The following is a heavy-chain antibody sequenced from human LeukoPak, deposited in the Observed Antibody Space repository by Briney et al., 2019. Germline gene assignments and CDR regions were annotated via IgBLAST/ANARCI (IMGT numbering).Heavy chain of an antibody. J-gene: IGHJ4*02. CDR3: ARAPPRYYDSSGYYYDLYYFDY. D-gene: IGHD3-22*01. V-gene: IGHV3-30*04. CDR2: ISYDGSNK. CDR1: GFTFSSYA. Sequence: PGGSLRLSCAASGFTFSSYAMHWVRQAPGKGLEWVAVISYDGSNKYYADSVKGRFTISRDNSKNTLYLQMNSLRAEDTAVYYCARAPPRYYDSSGYYYDLYYFDYWGQGTLVTVPS.